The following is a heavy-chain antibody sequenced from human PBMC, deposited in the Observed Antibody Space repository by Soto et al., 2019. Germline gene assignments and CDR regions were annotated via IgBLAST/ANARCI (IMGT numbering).Heavy chain of an antibody. V-gene: IGHV4-34*01. CDR1: GGSFSGYY. J-gene: IGHJ4*02. Sequence: QVQLQQWGAGLLKPSETLSLTCAVYGGSFSGYYWSWIRQPPGKGLEWIGEINHSGSTNYNPSIKSRVTISVDTSKNHFSLTLSSVTAADTAVYYCAADRRWGYFDYWGQGTLVTVSS. CDR3: AADRRWGYFDY. CDR2: INHSGST. D-gene: IGHD6-6*01.